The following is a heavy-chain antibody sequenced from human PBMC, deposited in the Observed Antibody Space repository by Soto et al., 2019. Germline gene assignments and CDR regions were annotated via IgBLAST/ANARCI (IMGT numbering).Heavy chain of an antibody. J-gene: IGHJ3*02. CDR2: ISGRVNST. Sequence: PGGSLRLSCEASGFAFGTYVMSWVRQAPGKGLEWVSAISGRVNSTYYADSVKGRFTISRDNAKNTLYLQMTSLRAEDTAVYYCAISQRQWPPDAFDIWGQGTMVTVSS. D-gene: IGHD1-1*01. V-gene: IGHV3-23*01. CDR3: AISQRQWPPDAFDI. CDR1: GFAFGTYV.